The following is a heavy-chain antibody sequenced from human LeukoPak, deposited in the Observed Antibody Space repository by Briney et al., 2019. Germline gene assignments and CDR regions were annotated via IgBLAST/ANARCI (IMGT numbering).Heavy chain of an antibody. V-gene: IGHV1-2*02. D-gene: IGHD1-26*01. J-gene: IGHJ5*02. CDR3: ARVFSGGYEGNGSDP. CDR1: GYTFTGYY. Sequence: GASVKVSCKASGYTFTGYYMHWVRQAPGQGLEWMGWINPNSGGTNYAQKFQGRVTMTRDTSISTAYMELSRLRSDDTAVYYCARVFSGGYEGNGSDPGGREPRVTVS. CDR2: INPNSGGT.